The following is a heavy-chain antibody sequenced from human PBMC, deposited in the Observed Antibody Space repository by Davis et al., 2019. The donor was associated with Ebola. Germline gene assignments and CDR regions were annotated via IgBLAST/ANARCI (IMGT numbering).Heavy chain of an antibody. V-gene: IGHV3-21*04. D-gene: IGHD3-3*01. CDR1: GFMFSSYR. Sequence: GGSLRLSCAASGFMFSSYRMKWVRQAPGKGLEWVSSISSGSDHLFYADSVKGRFTISRDDAKKSLFLQMNSLRAEDTAVYYCAKSGLSFGVVKYHYGMDVWGQGTTVTVSS. J-gene: IGHJ6*02. CDR3: AKSGLSFGVVKYHYGMDV. CDR2: ISSGSDHL.